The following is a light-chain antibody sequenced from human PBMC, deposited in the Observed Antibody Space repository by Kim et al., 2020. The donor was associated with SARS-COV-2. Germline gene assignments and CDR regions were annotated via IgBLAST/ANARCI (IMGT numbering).Light chain of an antibody. J-gene: IGKJ3*01. Sequence: EIVMTQSPATLSVSPGERATLSCRASQNVGSNLAWYQQKPGQAPRLLIYGASTRATGIPARSSGSGSGTEFTLTISSLQSEDFAVYYCQQYNEWPLTFGRGTKVDIK. CDR2: GAS. V-gene: IGKV3-15*01. CDR3: QQYNEWPLT. CDR1: QNVGSN.